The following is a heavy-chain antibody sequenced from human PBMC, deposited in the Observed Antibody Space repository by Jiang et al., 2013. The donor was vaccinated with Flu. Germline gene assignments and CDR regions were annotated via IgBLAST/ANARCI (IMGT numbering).Heavy chain of an antibody. Sequence: SQTLSLTCAISGDSISSNSAAWNWIRQSPSRGLEWLGRAYYGSQWVNEYATSLQSRITIKPDTSKNQFSLQLNSVTPEDTAVYYCARAAGTYDILTGYYNVLYYFDYWGQGTLVTVSS. D-gene: IGHD3-9*01. CDR2: AYYGSQWVN. CDR1: GDSISSNSAA. J-gene: IGHJ4*02. V-gene: IGHV6-1*01. CDR3: ARAAGTYDILTGYYNVLYYFDY.